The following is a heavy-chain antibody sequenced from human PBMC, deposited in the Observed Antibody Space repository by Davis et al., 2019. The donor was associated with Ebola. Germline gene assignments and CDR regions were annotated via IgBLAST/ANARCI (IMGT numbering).Heavy chain of an antibody. V-gene: IGHV4-59*08. Sequence: MPSETLSLTCTVSGGSISSYYWSWIRQPPGKGLEWIGYIYYSGSTNYNPSLKSRVTISVDTSKNQFSLQLSSVTAADTAMYYCAGVPYYYYGMDVWGQGTTVTVSS. CDR1: GGSISSYY. CDR3: AGVPYYYYGMDV. CDR2: IYYSGST. J-gene: IGHJ6*02.